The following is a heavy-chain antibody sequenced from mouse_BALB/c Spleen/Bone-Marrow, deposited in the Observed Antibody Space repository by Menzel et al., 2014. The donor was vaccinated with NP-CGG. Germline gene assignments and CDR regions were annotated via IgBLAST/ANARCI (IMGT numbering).Heavy chain of an antibody. CDR1: GYASTNYL. V-gene: IGHV1-54*01. Sequence: QVQLKHSGAELVRPGTSVKVSCKASGYASTNYLIEWVKQRPGQGLEWIGVINPGSGGTNYNEKFKGKATLTADKSSSTAYMQLSSLTSDDSAVYFCARIYYGNYYWGQGTTLTVSS. CDR2: INPGSGGT. J-gene: IGHJ2*01. D-gene: IGHD2-1*01. CDR3: ARIYYGNYY.